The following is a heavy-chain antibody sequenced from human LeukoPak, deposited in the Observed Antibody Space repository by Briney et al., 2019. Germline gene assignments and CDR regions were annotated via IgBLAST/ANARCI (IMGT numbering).Heavy chain of an antibody. J-gene: IGHJ6*02. CDR3: GRAMDV. V-gene: IGHV3-48*01. CDR1: GFTFSSYS. Sequence: GGSLRLSCAASGFTFSSYSMNWVRQAPGKGLEWVSYISSGTTTIYYADSVKGRFTISRDNAKNSLYLQMNSLRAEDTAVYFCGRAMDVWGQGTTVTVSS. CDR2: ISSGTTTI.